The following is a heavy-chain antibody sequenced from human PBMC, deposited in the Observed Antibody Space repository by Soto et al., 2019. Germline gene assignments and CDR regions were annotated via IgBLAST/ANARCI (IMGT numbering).Heavy chain of an antibody. Sequence: QVQLVQSGAEVKKPGSSVKVSCKASGGTFSSYAISWVRQAPGQGLEWMGGISPNCGTANYAQKFQGRVTITADKSRRRQYRQLRSLRSDDRAVDYYARGYCSGGSCFGPRSSCVMDVWVQGTTVIVAS. CDR3: ARGYCSGGSCFGPRSSCVMDV. V-gene: IGHV1-69*06. CDR1: GGTFSSYA. CDR2: ISPNCGTA. D-gene: IGHD2-15*01. J-gene: IGHJ6*01.